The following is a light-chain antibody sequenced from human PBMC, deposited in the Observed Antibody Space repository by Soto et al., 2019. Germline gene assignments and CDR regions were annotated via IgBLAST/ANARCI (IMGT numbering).Light chain of an antibody. CDR1: ASDVGGYNR. V-gene: IGLV2-18*02. J-gene: IGLJ2*01. Sequence: QSALTQPPSVSASPGQSVTISCTGTASDVGGYNRVSWYQQPPGTAPKLMIYEVSNRPSGVPDRFSGSKSRNTASLTISGLQAEDEADYYCSSYTSSNTLLFGGGTKLTVL. CDR2: EVS. CDR3: SSYTSSNTLL.